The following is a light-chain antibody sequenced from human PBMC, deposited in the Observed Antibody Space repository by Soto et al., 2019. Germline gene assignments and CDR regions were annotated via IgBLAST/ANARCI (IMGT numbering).Light chain of an antibody. V-gene: IGKV3-20*01. J-gene: IGKJ5*01. Sequence: EIVLTQSPGTLSLSPGERATLSCRASQSVSSSYLAWDQQKPGQAPRLLIYGASSRATGIPDRFSGSWSGSDFTLTISRLEPEDFAVYYCQQYGSSPRTCGQGTRLEIK. CDR1: QSVSSSY. CDR2: GAS. CDR3: QQYGSSPRT.